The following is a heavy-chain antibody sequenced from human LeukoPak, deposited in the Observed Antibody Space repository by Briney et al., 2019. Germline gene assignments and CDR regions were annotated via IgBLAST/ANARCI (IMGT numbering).Heavy chain of an antibody. CDR1: GITFSTYA. CDR2: ISGSGSSR. CDR3: VKKGSPIAVTGYFDY. Sequence: GGSLRLSCTASGITFSTYAMSWVRQAPGKGLEWVSSISGSGSSRYYTDSVKGRFTISRDNSKNTLYLQMNILRAEDTAVYYCVKKGSPIAVTGYFDYWGQGTLVTVSS. D-gene: IGHD6-19*01. V-gene: IGHV3-23*01. J-gene: IGHJ4*02.